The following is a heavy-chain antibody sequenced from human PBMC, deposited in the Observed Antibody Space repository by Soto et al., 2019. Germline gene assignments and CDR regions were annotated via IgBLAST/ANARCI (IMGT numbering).Heavy chain of an antibody. CDR3: ARDKSTGLFDY. CDR2: INHSGST. Sequence: QVQLQQWGAGLLKPSETLSLTCAVYGGSFSGYYWTWIRQPPGTGLEWIGEINHSGSTNYNPSLKQRVTISVDTSKTQFSLKLTSVTAADTAVYYCARDKSTGLFDYWGQGTLVTVSS. J-gene: IGHJ4*02. V-gene: IGHV4-34*01. D-gene: IGHD2-8*02. CDR1: GGSFSGYY.